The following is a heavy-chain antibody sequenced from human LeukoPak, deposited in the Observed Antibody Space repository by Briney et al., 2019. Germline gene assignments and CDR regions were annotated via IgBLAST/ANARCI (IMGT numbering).Heavy chain of an antibody. J-gene: IGHJ4*02. D-gene: IGHD2-15*01. CDR1: GYTFTGYY. V-gene: IGHV1-2*02. CDR2: INPNSGGT. Sequence: ASVKVSCKASGYTFTGYYMHWVRQAPGQGLEWMGWINPNSGGTNYAQKFQGRVTMTRDTSISTAYMELSRLRSDDPAVYYCARDEGDAIVVVVAATRGSLSGAVDYWGQGTLVTVSS. CDR3: ARDEGDAIVVVVAATRGSLSGAVDY.